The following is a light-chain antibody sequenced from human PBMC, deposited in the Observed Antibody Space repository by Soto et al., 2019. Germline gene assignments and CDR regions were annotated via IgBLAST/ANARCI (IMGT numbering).Light chain of an antibody. J-gene: IGLJ2*01. CDR2: EVS. Sequence: QSALTQPPSASGSPGQSVTISCTGTSSDVGGYNYVSWYQQHPGKAPKLMIYEVSKRPSGVPDRFSGSTSGNMASLTVSGLQAEDEGDYYCSSYAGRTNLVFGRGTKLTVL. V-gene: IGLV2-8*01. CDR1: SSDVGGYNY. CDR3: SSYAGRTNLV.